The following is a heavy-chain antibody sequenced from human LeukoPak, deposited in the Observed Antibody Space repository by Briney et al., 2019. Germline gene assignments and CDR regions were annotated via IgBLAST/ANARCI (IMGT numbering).Heavy chain of an antibody. D-gene: IGHD1-26*01. J-gene: IGHJ4*02. CDR1: GYSFTSYW. CDR3: AILKYCGSYYFEY. V-gene: IGHV5-51*01. CDR2: IYPGDSDT. Sequence: GESLKISCKGPGYSFTSYWIGWVRQMPGKGLEWMGIIYPGDSDTRYSPSFQGQVTISADKSINTAYLQWSSLKASDTAMYYCAILKYCGSYYFEYWGQGTLVTVSS.